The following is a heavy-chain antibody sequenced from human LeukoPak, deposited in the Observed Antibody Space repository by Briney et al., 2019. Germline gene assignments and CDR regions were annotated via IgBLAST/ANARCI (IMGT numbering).Heavy chain of an antibody. CDR3: ARDLFVTNMEDDILTGYDVYGMDV. J-gene: IGHJ6*02. D-gene: IGHD3-9*01. CDR2: ISWNRGSI. V-gene: IGHV3-9*01. CDR1: GFTFDDYG. Sequence: GGSLRLSCAASGFTFDDYGMHWVRQAPGKGLEWVSGISWNRGSIGYADSVKGRFTISRDNAKNSLYLQMNSLRAEDTAVYYCARDLFVTNMEDDILTGYDVYGMDVWGQGTTVTVSS.